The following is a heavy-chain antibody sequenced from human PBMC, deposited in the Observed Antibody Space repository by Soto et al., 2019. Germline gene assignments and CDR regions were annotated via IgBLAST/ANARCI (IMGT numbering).Heavy chain of an antibody. CDR2: MNPNSGNT. V-gene: IGHV1-8*01. J-gene: IGHJ5*02. CDR3: ARGVSCSSTSCSNWFDP. CDR1: GDTFTGYD. D-gene: IGHD2-2*01. Sequence: ASVKGYFKASGDTFTGYDVSWVRPDTGEGLEWMGWMNPNSGNTGYAQKFQGRVTMTRNTSISTAYMELSSLRSEDTAVYYCARGVSCSSTSCSNWFDPWGQGTPVPVSS.